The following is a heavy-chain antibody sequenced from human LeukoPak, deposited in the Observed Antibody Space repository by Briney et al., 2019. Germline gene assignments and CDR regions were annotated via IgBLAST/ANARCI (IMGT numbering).Heavy chain of an antibody. J-gene: IGHJ4*02. Sequence: GGSLRLSFAASGFTFSSYSMNWVRRAPGKGLEWGSCISSSSSYIYYADSVKGRFTISRDNAKNSLYLQMNSLRADDTAVYYCAKRATAHRGVGNYFDYWSQGTLVTVSS. CDR2: ISSSSSYI. CDR3: AKRATAHRGVGNYFDY. V-gene: IGHV3-21*04. D-gene: IGHD3-10*01. CDR1: GFTFSSYS.